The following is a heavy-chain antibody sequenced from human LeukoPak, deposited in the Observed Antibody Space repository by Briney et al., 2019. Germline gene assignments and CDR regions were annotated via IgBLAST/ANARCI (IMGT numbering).Heavy chain of an antibody. CDR2: INHSGST. Sequence: SETLPLTCAVYGGSFSGYYWSWIRQPPGKGLEWIGEINHSGSTNYNPSLKSRVTISVDTSKNQFSLKLSSVTAADTAVYYCAYPSRTLDYWGQGTLVTVSS. CDR1: GGSFSGYY. J-gene: IGHJ4*02. D-gene: IGHD2/OR15-2a*01. CDR3: AYPSRTLDY. V-gene: IGHV4-34*01.